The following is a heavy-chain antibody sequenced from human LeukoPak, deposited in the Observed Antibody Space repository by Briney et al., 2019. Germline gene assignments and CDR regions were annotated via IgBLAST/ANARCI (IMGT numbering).Heavy chain of an antibody. J-gene: IGHJ4*02. Sequence: GGSLRLSCAASGFTFSSYAMHWVRQAPGKGLEWVAVISYDGSNKYYADSVKGRFTISRDNSKNTLYLQMNSLRAEYTAVYYCARDRELHFDYGGQGTLVTVSS. CDR1: GFTFSSYA. CDR2: ISYDGSNK. D-gene: IGHD1-26*01. V-gene: IGHV3-30-3*01. CDR3: ARDRELHFDY.